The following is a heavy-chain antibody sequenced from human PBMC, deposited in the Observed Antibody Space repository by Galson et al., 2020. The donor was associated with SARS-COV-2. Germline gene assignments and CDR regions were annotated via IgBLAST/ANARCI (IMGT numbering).Heavy chain of an antibody. CDR3: ARDLQYYDILTGYYPGPNYYYYGMDV. CDR2: ISYDGSNK. J-gene: IGHJ6*02. V-gene: IGHV3-30*03. D-gene: IGHD3-9*01. Sequence: LSLTCAASGFTFSSYGMHWVRQAPGKGLEWVAVISYDGSNKYYADSVKGRFTISRDNSKNTLYLQMNSLRAEDTAVYYCARDLQYYDILTGYYPGPNYYYYGMDVWGQGTTVTVSS. CDR1: GFTFSSYG.